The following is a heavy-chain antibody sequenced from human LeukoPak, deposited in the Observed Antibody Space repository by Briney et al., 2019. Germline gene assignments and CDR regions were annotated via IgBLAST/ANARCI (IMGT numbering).Heavy chain of an antibody. Sequence: GGSLRLSCVASGFTFSGNWMTWVSQAPEKGLEWKGLEWVANIKEDESQRYYVDSVKGRFTISRDNTKNSVYLQMNNLRAEDTAVYYCAREGMHDSSGYYPIGGSYYFDHWGQGTLVTVSS. CDR1: GFTFSGNW. CDR2: IKEDESQR. J-gene: IGHJ4*02. CDR3: AREGMHDSSGYYPIGGSYYFDH. D-gene: IGHD3-22*01. V-gene: IGHV3-7*03.